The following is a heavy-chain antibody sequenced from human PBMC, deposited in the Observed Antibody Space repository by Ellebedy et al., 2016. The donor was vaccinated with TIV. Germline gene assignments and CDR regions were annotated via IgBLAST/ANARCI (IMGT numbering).Heavy chain of an antibody. CDR2: LYPDGRP. Sequence: GGSLRLXXAASGFSVRSNYVNWVRQAPGKGLEWVSILYPDGRPFYAGSVKGRFTISRDNSKNTLSPQMDSLRVEDTAVYFCAGASLYNRGDHWGQGTLVTVSA. CDR3: AGASLYNRGDH. V-gene: IGHV3-53*01. J-gene: IGHJ4*02. D-gene: IGHD1-1*01. CDR1: GFSVRSNY.